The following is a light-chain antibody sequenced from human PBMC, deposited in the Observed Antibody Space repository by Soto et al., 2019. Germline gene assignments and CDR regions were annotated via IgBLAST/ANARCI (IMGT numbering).Light chain of an antibody. CDR2: GAS. CDR3: HQYNNLPRT. J-gene: IGKJ1*01. Sequence: EVVMAQSPATLSVSPGERVTLSCRASQSVSTYLAWYQQKPGQAPRLLIFGASTRATDIPARFSGSGSGTEFTLTISSLQSEDFAVYYCHQYNNLPRTFGQGTKVEIK. CDR1: QSVSTY. V-gene: IGKV3-15*01.